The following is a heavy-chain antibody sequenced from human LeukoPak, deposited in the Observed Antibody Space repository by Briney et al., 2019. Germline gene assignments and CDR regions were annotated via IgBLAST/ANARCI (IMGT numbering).Heavy chain of an antibody. Sequence: SETLSLTCTVSGDPMSRGGYYWSWIRQLPGKGLDWIRYIYYSGNTYYTPSLKRRLTISVDTSKNQFSLKLNSVTAADTAVYYCARGGDWLFDYWGQGILVTVSS. CDR3: ARGGDWLFDY. CDR2: IYYSGNT. V-gene: IGHV4-31*03. CDR1: GDPMSRGGYY. D-gene: IGHD2-21*02. J-gene: IGHJ4*02.